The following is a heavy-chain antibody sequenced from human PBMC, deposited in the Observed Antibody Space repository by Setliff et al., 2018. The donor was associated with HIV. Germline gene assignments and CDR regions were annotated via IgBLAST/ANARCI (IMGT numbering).Heavy chain of an antibody. V-gene: IGHV4-38-2*01. Sequence: PSETLSLTCAVSGYSISGGYYWGWIRQPPGKGLEWIGSIYHSGSTYYNPSLKSRVTISVDTSKNQFSLKLSSVTAADTAVYYCARAVSHVDYWGQGTLVTVSS. CDR3: ARAVSHVDY. J-gene: IGHJ4*02. D-gene: IGHD6-19*01. CDR1: GYSISGGYY. CDR2: IYHSGST.